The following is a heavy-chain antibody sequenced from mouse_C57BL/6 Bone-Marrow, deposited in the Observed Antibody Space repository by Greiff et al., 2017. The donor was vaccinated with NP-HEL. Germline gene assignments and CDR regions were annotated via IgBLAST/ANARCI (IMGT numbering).Heavy chain of an antibody. CDR3: ARSNWYYFDY. Sequence: VKLMESGAELARPGASVKLSCKASGYTFTSYGISWVKQRTGQGLEWIGEIYPRSGNTYYNEKFKGKATLTADKSSSTAYMELRSLTSEDSAVYFCARSNWYYFDYWGQGTTLTVSS. J-gene: IGHJ2*01. CDR2: IYPRSGNT. D-gene: IGHD2-5*01. V-gene: IGHV1-81*01. CDR1: GYTFTSYG.